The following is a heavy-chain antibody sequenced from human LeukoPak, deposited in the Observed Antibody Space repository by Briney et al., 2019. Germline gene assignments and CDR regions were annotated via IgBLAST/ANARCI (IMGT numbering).Heavy chain of an antibody. CDR2: ISTDGSHK. Sequence: GGSLRLSCAASGFTFSDYGMQWVRQAPGKGLEWVALISTDGSHKDYADSVKGRFTLSRDNSMNTLYLQMNSLRVEDTAVYYCAKDGTSSWFGEATWGQGTLVTVSS. CDR3: AKDGTSSWFGEAT. J-gene: IGHJ5*02. CDR1: GFTFSDYG. D-gene: IGHD6-13*01. V-gene: IGHV3-30*18.